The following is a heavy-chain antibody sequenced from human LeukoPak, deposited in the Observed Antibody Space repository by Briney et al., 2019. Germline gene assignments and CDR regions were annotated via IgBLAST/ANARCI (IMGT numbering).Heavy chain of an antibody. J-gene: IGHJ4*02. CDR3: ARTVVIRYFDY. V-gene: IGHV3-64*04. D-gene: IGHD3-22*01. CDR2: MTSNGGST. CDR1: GFTFRSYA. Sequence: PGGSLRLSCSASGFTFRSYAMHWVRQAPGKGLVYLSAMTSNGGSTFYADSVKGRFTISRDNSKNTLYLQMNSLRAEDTAVYYCARTVVIRYFDYWGQGTLVTVSS.